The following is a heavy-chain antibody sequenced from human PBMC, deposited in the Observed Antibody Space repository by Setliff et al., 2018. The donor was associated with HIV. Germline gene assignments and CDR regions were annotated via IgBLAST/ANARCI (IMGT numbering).Heavy chain of an antibody. V-gene: IGHV4-61*02. Sequence: SETLSLTCTVSGGSISSGSYYWSWIRQPAGKGLEWIGRIYTSGSTNYNPSLKSRVTISVDTSKNQFSLELSSVTAADTAVYYCAREYSSSWYRYFDYWGQGTLVTAPQ. CDR3: AREYSSSWYRYFDY. CDR2: IYTSGST. CDR1: GGSISSGSYY. J-gene: IGHJ4*02. D-gene: IGHD6-13*01.